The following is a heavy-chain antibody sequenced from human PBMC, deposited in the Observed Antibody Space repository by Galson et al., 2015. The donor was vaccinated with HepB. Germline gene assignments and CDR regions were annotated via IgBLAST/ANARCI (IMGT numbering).Heavy chain of an antibody. CDR1: GYTFTSYY. CDR3: ARGASAAAETDAFDI. D-gene: IGHD6-13*01. CDR2: INPSGGST. Sequence: SVKVSCKASGYTFTSYYMHWVRQAPGQGLEWMGIINPSGGSTSYAQKFQGRVTMTRDTSTSTVYMGLSSLRSEDTAVYYCARGASAAAETDAFDIWGQGTMVTVSS. J-gene: IGHJ3*02. V-gene: IGHV1-46*01.